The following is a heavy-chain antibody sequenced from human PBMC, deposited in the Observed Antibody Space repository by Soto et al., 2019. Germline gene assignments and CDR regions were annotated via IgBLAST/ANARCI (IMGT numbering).Heavy chain of an antibody. CDR1: GGTFSSYA. CDR3: ATAWSGSYPDY. D-gene: IGHD1-26*01. Sequence: SVNVSCKASGGTFSSYAISWVRQAPGQGLEWMGGIIPIFGTANYAQKFQGRVTITADESTSTAYMELSSLRCEDTAVYYCATAWSGSYPDYWRQRTPVPFPP. V-gene: IGHV1-69*13. J-gene: IGHJ4*02. CDR2: IIPIFGTA.